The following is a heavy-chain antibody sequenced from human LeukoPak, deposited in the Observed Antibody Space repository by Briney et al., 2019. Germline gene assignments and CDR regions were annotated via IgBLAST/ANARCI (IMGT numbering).Heavy chain of an antibody. V-gene: IGHV3-21*01. J-gene: IGHJ5*02. Sequence: GGSLRLSCAASGFTFSHYTVNWVRQAPGKGLEWVSSISSSSLYIYYADSVKGRFTISRDNANNSLSLQMNSLRAEDTAVYYCARDIYESSYTYWFDPWGQGTLVTVSS. CDR2: ISSSSLYI. D-gene: IGHD3-22*01. CDR3: ARDIYESSYTYWFDP. CDR1: GFTFSHYT.